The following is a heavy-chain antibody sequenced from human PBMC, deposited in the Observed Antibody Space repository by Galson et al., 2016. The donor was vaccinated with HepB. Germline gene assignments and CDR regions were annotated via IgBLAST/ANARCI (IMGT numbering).Heavy chain of an antibody. CDR1: GFSFSSYA. V-gene: IGHV3-23*01. J-gene: IGHJ4*02. CDR2: ITQSGSNP. D-gene: IGHD3-3*01. CDR3: ARDSGEYDLWSAYDY. Sequence: SLRLSCAASGFSFSSYAMSWVRQAPGKGLEWVSSITQSGSNPNYADSLQGRFTVSRDNSKKTLCLQMNALRADDTAFYYCARDSGEYDLWSAYDYWGQGTLVTVSS.